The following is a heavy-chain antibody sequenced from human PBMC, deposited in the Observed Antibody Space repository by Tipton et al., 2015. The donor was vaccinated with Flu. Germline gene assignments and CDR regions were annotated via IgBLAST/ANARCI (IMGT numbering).Heavy chain of an antibody. CDR2: INQDGSEK. CDR1: RFTFNTYW. Sequence: SLRLSCAASRFTFNTYWMDWVRQAPGKGLEWVANINQDGSEKYYVDSVKGRFTISRDNAKNSLYLQLNSLRAEDTAVYYCSISLNSWGQGTLVTVSS. J-gene: IGHJ4*02. CDR3: SISLNS. V-gene: IGHV3-7*01.